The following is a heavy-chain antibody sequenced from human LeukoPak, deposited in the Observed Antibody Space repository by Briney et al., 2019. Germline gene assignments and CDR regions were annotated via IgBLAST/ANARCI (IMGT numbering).Heavy chain of an antibody. D-gene: IGHD5-12*01. CDR2: IYYTGST. CDR1: GGSISNYY. Sequence: KTSETLSLTCTVSGGSISNYYWSWIRQPPGKGLEYIGYIYYTGSTYYNPSLRSRVAISVDTSKNQFSLRLTSVTAADTAVYYCARDSGYGLNDYWGQGTLVTVSS. J-gene: IGHJ4*02. CDR3: ARDSGYGLNDY. V-gene: IGHV4-59*12.